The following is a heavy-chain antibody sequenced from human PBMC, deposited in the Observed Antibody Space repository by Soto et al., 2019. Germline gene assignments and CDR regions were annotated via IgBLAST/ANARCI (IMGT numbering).Heavy chain of an antibody. CDR1: GFTFSYYA. CDR2: ISGIRDYI. D-gene: IGHD3-22*01. CDR3: AREGVHNYNEYYFDY. V-gene: IGHV3-21*06. Sequence: PGGSLRLSCAASGFTFSYYALDWVRRAPGKGLEWVSSISGIRDYIRYADSVKGRFTISRDNAKTSLYLQMNSLTAEDTAVYYCAREGVHNYNEYYFDYWGQGTLVTVSS. J-gene: IGHJ4*02.